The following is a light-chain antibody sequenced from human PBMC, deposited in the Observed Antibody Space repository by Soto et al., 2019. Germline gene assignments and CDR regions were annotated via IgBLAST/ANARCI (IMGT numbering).Light chain of an antibody. CDR2: AAS. CDR1: QDVSRS. Sequence: DTQLTQSPSFLAASVGDRVTITCRASQDVSRSLGWYQQKPGKAPKLLISAASTLHSGVPSRFSGSGSRTDFTLTISSLQPEDFATYYCQQLWTYPLTFGGGTKVEI. V-gene: IGKV1-9*01. CDR3: QQLWTYPLT. J-gene: IGKJ4*01.